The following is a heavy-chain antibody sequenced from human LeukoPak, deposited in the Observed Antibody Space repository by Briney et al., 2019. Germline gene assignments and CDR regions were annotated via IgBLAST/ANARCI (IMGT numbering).Heavy chain of an antibody. CDR1: GWSFNDYY. J-gene: IGHJ5*02. CDR2: INARGDT. Sequence: SETLSLTCAVYGWSFNDYYWNWIRQPPGKGLEWIGQINARGDTNYNPSLKSRVTISVDTSKKQFSLRLTSMIAADTALYYCARGQVPAARGYNWFDPWGQGTLVTVSA. V-gene: IGHV4-34*01. CDR3: ARGQVPAARGYNWFDP. D-gene: IGHD2-2*01.